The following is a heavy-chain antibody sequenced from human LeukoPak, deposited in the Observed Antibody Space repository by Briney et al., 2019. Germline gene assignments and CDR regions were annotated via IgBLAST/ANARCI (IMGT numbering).Heavy chain of an antibody. Sequence: SETLSLTCTVSGGSIKSANYHWGWLRQPPGKGLEWIGSIYYSETTYDNPSLKSRVTISIETSKNQFSLKLSSVTASDTAVYYCARQRADYYYYYVDVWGKGTTVAVS. CDR3: ARQRADYYYYYVDV. CDR2: IYYSETT. J-gene: IGHJ6*03. V-gene: IGHV4-39*01. CDR1: GGSIKSANYH.